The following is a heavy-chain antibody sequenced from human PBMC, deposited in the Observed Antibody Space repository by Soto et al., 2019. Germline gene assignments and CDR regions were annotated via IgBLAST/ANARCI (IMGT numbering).Heavy chain of an antibody. CDR1: GFTFSSYS. Sequence: EVQLVESGGGLVKPGGSLRLSCAASGFTFSSYSMNWVRQAPGKGLEWVSSISSSSSYIYYADSVKGRFTISRDNAKNSLYLQMNSLRAEDTAVYYCARGDPRGIVVVPAAIASEFDYWGQGTLVTVSS. J-gene: IGHJ4*02. CDR2: ISSSSSYI. CDR3: ARGDPRGIVVVPAAIASEFDY. V-gene: IGHV3-21*01. D-gene: IGHD2-2*02.